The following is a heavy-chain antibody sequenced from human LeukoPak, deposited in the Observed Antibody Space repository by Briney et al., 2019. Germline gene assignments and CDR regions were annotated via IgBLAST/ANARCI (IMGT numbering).Heavy chain of an antibody. V-gene: IGHV3-30*02. J-gene: IGHJ4*02. D-gene: IGHD3-16*01. CDR3: AKGGDNFDY. Sequence: DSVKGRFTISRDNSKNTLYLQMNSLRAEDTAVYSCAKGGDNFDYWGQGTLVTVSS.